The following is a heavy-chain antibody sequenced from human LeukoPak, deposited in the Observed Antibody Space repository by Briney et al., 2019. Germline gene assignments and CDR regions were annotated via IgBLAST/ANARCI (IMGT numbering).Heavy chain of an antibody. CDR2: MNPNSGDT. J-gene: IGHJ4*02. CDR1: GYTFTNYE. D-gene: IGHD3-22*01. Sequence: GASVKVSCKASGYTFTNYEINWVRQATGHGLEWMGWMNPNSGDTAYAQKFQGRITMTRSISITTAYMELSGLRSEDTAVYYCARGLGSYDSSELTWPMISFWGQGTQVTVSS. V-gene: IGHV1-8*01. CDR3: ARGLGSYDSSELTWPMISF.